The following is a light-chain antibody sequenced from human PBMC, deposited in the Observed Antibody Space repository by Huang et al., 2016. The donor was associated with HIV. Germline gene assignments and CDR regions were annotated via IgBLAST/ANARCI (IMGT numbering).Light chain of an antibody. CDR2: DAS. CDR1: QSVSRN. CDR3: QQRDT. V-gene: IGKV3-11*01. J-gene: IGKJ5*01. Sequence: EIVLTQSPATLSLSPGERTTLSCRASQSVSRNLGWYQQKFGKAPMLLIYDASPRATGIPASFSGSGSGTNFTLTISSLVPEDCAVYYCQQRDTFGPGTRLEIK.